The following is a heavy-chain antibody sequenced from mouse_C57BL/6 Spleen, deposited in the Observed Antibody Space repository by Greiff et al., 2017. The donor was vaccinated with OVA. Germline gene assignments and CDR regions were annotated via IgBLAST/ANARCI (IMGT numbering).Heavy chain of an antibody. CDR2: ISDGGSYT. V-gene: IGHV5-4*03. CDR1: GFTFSSYA. CDR3: ASQGYYYGSSDYAMDY. D-gene: IGHD1-1*01. Sequence: EVKLVESGGGLVKPGGSLKLSCAASGFTFSSYAMSWVRQTPEKRLEWVATISDGGSYTYYPDNVKGRFTISRDNAKNNLYLQMSHLKSEDTAMYYCASQGYYYGSSDYAMDYWGQGTSVTVSS. J-gene: IGHJ4*01.